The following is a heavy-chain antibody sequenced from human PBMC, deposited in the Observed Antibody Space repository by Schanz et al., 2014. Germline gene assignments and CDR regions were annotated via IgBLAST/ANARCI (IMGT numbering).Heavy chain of an antibody. CDR2: ISGSGAST. CDR1: GFTFRNYG. V-gene: IGHV3-23*01. Sequence: EVHLLESGGGLVQPGGSLRLSCAASGFTFRNYGMSWVRQAPGQGLEWVSAISGSGASTYYADSVKGRFTISRDNSKNTLYLQMNSLRAEDTAVYYCARPSDSSWYMDVWGKGTTVTVSS. CDR3: ARPSDSSWYMDV. D-gene: IGHD2-21*02. J-gene: IGHJ6*03.